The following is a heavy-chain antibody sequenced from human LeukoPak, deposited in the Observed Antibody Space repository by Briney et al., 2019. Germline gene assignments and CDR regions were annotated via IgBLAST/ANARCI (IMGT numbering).Heavy chain of an antibody. V-gene: IGHV1-18*01. CDR1: GYTFTIYG. D-gene: IGHD2/OR15-2a*01. CDR2: SSANNGNT. J-gene: IGHJ4*02. CDR3: ARLGLWKYYFDY. Sequence: ASVTVSFKASGYTFTIYGVTWVRQGPGQGLEWMGWSSANNGNTNYAQKFQDRVTMTTDTSTTTAYMELTSLRSDDTAVYYCARLGLWKYYFDYWGQGTLVTVSS.